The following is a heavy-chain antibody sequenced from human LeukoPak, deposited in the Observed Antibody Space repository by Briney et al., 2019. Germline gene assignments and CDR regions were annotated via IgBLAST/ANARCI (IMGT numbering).Heavy chain of an antibody. Sequence: PSETLSLTCTVSGGSISSSSYYWGWIRQPPGKGLEWIGSIYYSGSTYYNPSLKSRVTISVDTSKNQFSLKLSSVTAADTAVYYRARARQLWLPYFDYWGQGTLVTVSS. CDR3: ARARQLWLPYFDY. CDR2: IYYSGST. D-gene: IGHD5-18*01. V-gene: IGHV4-39*01. J-gene: IGHJ4*02. CDR1: GGSISSSSYY.